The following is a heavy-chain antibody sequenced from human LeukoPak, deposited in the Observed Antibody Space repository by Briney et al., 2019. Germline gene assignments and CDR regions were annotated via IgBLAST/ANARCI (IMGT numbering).Heavy chain of an antibody. CDR1: GYTFTSYY. J-gene: IGHJ1*01. CDR2: INPSGGST. V-gene: IGHV1-46*01. Sequence: GASVKVSCKASGYTFTSYYMHWVRQAPGQGLEWMGIINPSGGSTSYAQKFQGRVTMTRDMSTSTVYMELSSLRSEDTAVYYCAKETGYSSSWYKYFQHWGQGTLVTVSS. D-gene: IGHD6-13*01. CDR3: AKETGYSSSWYKYFQH.